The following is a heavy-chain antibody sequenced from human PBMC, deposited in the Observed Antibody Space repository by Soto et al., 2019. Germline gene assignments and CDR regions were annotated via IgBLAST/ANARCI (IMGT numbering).Heavy chain of an antibody. J-gene: IGHJ3*02. CDR1: GGSISSSSYY. CDR2: IYYSGST. V-gene: IGHV4-39*02. CDR3: AKDLLQRAFDI. D-gene: IGHD1-26*01. Sequence: SETLSLTCTVSGGSISSSSYYWGWIRQPPGKGLEWIGSIYYSGSTYYNPSLKSRVTISVDTSKNQFSLKLSSVTAADTAVYYCAKDLLQRAFDIWGQGTMVTVSS.